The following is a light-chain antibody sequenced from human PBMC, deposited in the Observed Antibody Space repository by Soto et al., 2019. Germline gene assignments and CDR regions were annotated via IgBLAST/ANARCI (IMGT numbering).Light chain of an antibody. CDR1: QSVGSY. J-gene: IGKJ1*01. CDR3: QQYNNWPRT. V-gene: IGKV3-15*01. Sequence: EVVMTQSPATLYVSPGERATLSCRASQSVGSYLAWYQQKPGQAPRLLIYGASTRAAGISPRFSGGGSGTEFTLTISSLQSEHFAVYYCQQYNNWPRTFGQGTKVGIK. CDR2: GAS.